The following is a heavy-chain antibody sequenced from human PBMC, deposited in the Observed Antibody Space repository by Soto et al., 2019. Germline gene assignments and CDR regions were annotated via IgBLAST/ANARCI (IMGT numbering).Heavy chain of an antibody. CDR3: ARGDRGGSGSPASYYYSGLDV. J-gene: IGHJ6*02. Sequence: EVQLLESGGDLVQPGGSLRLSCAASGLNFSDYAMTWVRQAPGKGLEWVSSVSNRGDITYYADSVKGRFTISRDNSKYTLFMHINSLRAEDTALYYCARGDRGGSGSPASYYYSGLDVWGQGTTVTVSS. CDR2: VSNRGDIT. D-gene: IGHD3-10*01. CDR1: GLNFSDYA. V-gene: IGHV3-23*01.